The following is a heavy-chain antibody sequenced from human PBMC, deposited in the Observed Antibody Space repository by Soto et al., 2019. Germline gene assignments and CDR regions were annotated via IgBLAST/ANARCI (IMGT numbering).Heavy chain of an antibody. CDR3: ARDLRSVMTGY. V-gene: IGHV3-74*03. D-gene: IGHD2-21*01. CDR2: ISTDGSST. J-gene: IGHJ4*02. CDR1: GLTFNRYW. Sequence: EVQMVESGGGLVQPGGSLRLSCVASGLTFNRYWMYWVRQAPGKGLVWISRISTDGSSTTYADSVKGRFTISRDNAKNTLYLLMNSLRAEDTTVYYCARDLRSVMTGYWGQGTLVTVSS.